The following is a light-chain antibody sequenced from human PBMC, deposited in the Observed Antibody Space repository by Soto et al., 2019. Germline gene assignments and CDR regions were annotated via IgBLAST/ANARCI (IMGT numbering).Light chain of an antibody. CDR2: GAS. Sequence: EIVLTQSPGTLSLSPGERATLFCRSSQSVSSSYLAWYQQKPGQAPRLLIYGASNSATGIPDRFSGSGSGKDFTLTISILEPEDFAEYYCQQYGSSTRTFGQGTKVAIK. CDR3: QQYGSSTRT. CDR1: QSVSSSY. J-gene: IGKJ1*01. V-gene: IGKV3-20*01.